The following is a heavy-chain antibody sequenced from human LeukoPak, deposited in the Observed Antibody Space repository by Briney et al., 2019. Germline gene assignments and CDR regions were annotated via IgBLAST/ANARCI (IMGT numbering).Heavy chain of an antibody. Sequence: SETLSLTCTVSGGSISSYYWSWIRQPPGKGLEWIGYIYYSGSTNYNPSLKSRVTISVDTSKNQFSLKLSSVTAADTAVHYCARGPPSGGYEYYFDYWGQGTLVTVSS. CDR2: IYYSGST. V-gene: IGHV4-59*01. CDR3: ARGPPSGGYEYYFDY. D-gene: IGHD5-12*01. J-gene: IGHJ4*02. CDR1: GGSISSYY.